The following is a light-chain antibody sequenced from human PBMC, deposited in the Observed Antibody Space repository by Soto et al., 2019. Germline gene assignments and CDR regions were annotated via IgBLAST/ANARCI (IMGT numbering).Light chain of an antibody. CDR3: AAWDDSVNGWV. CDR2: SND. J-gene: IGLJ3*02. V-gene: IGLV1-44*01. CDR1: SSNIGGNT. Sequence: QSVLTQPPSASGTPGQRVTMSCSGSSSNIGGNTVNWYQQMPGTAPKLLIYSNDQRPSGVPDRFSGSKSGTSASLAISGLQSEDEADYYCAAWDDSVNGWVFGGGTEVTVL.